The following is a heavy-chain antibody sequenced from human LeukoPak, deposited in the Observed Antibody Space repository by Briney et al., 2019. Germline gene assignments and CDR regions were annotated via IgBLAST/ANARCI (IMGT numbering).Heavy chain of an antibody. Sequence: ASVKVSCKASGYTFTSYGISWVRQAPGQGLEWMGWISAYNGNTNYAQKLQGRVTMTTDTSTSTAYMELRSLRFDDTAVYYCARDARYCSGGSCYMFDYWGQGTLVTVSS. V-gene: IGHV1-18*01. CDR1: GYTFTSYG. D-gene: IGHD2-15*01. CDR3: ARDARYCSGGSCYMFDY. J-gene: IGHJ4*02. CDR2: ISAYNGNT.